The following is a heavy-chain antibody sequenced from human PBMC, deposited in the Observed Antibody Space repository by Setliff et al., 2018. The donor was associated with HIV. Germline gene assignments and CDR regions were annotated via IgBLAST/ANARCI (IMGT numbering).Heavy chain of an antibody. D-gene: IGHD3-16*02. Sequence: ETLSLTCNVSGGAFNGYYWSWIRQSPGKGLEWIGEINHSGTTNYNPSLKSRLTVLVDTSKNQVSLRLNSVTAADTAVYYCASGRVRQSRKFGGVIVLPPFDYWGQGTLVTAPQ. CDR3: ASGRVRQSRKFGGVIVLPPFDY. CDR1: GGAFNGYY. J-gene: IGHJ4*02. V-gene: IGHV4-34*01. CDR2: INHSGTT.